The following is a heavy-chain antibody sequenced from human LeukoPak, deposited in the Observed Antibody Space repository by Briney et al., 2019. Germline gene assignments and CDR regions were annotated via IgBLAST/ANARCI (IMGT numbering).Heavy chain of an antibody. D-gene: IGHD6-6*01. Sequence: SETLSLTCTVSGGSLSSYHWSWLRQPAGKGLEWIGRIYTSGSTNYNPSLKSRVTMSVDTSKNQFSLKLSSVTAADTAVYYCARDPGSSSRGVFDYWGQGTLVTVSS. CDR3: ARDPGSSSRGVFDY. J-gene: IGHJ4*02. CDR1: GGSLSSYH. CDR2: IYTSGST. V-gene: IGHV4-4*07.